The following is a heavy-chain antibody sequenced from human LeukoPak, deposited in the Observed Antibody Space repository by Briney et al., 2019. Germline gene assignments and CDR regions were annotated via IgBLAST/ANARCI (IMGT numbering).Heavy chain of an antibody. CDR1: GGTFDNSA. Sequence: SVKVSCKASGGTFDNSAINWVRQAPGQGLEWMGRIIPILNIPNYAQKLQGRVTIAADKSTSTAYMELSSLRSDDTAVYYCAREKTEVGYYGLDVWGQGTTVTVSS. CDR2: IIPILNIP. CDR3: AREKTEVGYYGLDV. J-gene: IGHJ6*02. V-gene: IGHV1-69*04. D-gene: IGHD1-14*01.